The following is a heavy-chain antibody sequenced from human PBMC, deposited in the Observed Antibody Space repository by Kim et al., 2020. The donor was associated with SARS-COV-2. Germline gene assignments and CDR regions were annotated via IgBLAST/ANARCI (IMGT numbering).Heavy chain of an antibody. CDR1: GYTFTSYD. Sequence: ASVKVSCKASGYTFTSYDINWVRQATGQGLEWMGWMNPNSGNTGYAQKFQGRVTMTSNTSISTAYMELSSLRSEDTAVYYCARMEPYYYGMDVWGQGTTVTVSS. V-gene: IGHV1-8*01. D-gene: IGHD1-26*01. CDR3: ARMEPYYYGMDV. CDR2: MNPNSGNT. J-gene: IGHJ6*02.